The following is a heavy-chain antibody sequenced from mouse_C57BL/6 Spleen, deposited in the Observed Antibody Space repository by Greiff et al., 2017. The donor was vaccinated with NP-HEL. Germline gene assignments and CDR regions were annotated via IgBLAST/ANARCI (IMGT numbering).Heavy chain of an antibody. CDR3: ARWYYYGSSDY. Sequence: VQLQQSGAELVKPGASVKLSCKASGYTFTSYWMQWVKQRPGQGLEWIGEIDPSDSYTNYNQKFKGKATLTVDTSSSKAYMQLSSLTSEDSAVYYCARWYYYGSSDYWGQGTTLTVSS. D-gene: IGHD1-1*01. CDR1: GYTFTSYW. J-gene: IGHJ2*01. V-gene: IGHV1-50*01. CDR2: IDPSDSYT.